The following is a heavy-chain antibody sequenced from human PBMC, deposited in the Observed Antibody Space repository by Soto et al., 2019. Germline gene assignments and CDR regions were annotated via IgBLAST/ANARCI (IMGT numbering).Heavy chain of an antibody. CDR2: IYHSGTT. Sequence: QLQLQESGPGLMKPSETLSLTCTVSGGSISSTSYYWGWIRQPPGKGLEWIGNIYHSGTTYYNPSLTSRVTISVDTSKNQFSLKLTSVTAADTAVYYCARHDYDSGSYVRYWGQGTLVTVSS. CDR1: GGSISSTSYY. CDR3: ARHDYDSGSYVRY. J-gene: IGHJ4*02. D-gene: IGHD3-10*01. V-gene: IGHV4-39*01.